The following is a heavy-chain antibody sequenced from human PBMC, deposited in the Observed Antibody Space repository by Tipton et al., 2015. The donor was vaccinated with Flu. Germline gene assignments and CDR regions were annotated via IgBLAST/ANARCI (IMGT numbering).Heavy chain of an antibody. V-gene: IGHV3-30*07. CDR2: ISDDGSDK. CDR3: VRVRPAAQAYGMDV. D-gene: IGHD6-25*01. CDR1: GFTLSAYA. Sequence: SLRLSCAASGFTLSAYAMHWVRQAPDKGLEWVAVISDDGSDKVYADSVRGRFTISRDNSRDTVYLQMNSLRAEDTAVYYCVRVRPAAQAYGMDVWGQGTTVTVSS. J-gene: IGHJ6*02.